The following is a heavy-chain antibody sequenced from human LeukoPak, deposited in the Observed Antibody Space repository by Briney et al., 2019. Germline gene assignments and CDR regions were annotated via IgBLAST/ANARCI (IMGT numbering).Heavy chain of an antibody. V-gene: IGHV1-18*01. D-gene: IGHD5-12*01. Sequence: ASVKVSCTASGYTFSNYGFSWVRQALGQGLEWMGWISVYNGNTNYAQKFQGRVTMTTDTSTRTAFMELRSLRSDDTAVYFCARDEGSGYDSLDYWGQGTLVTVSS. J-gene: IGHJ4*02. CDR1: GYTFSNYG. CDR2: ISVYNGNT. CDR3: ARDEGSGYDSLDY.